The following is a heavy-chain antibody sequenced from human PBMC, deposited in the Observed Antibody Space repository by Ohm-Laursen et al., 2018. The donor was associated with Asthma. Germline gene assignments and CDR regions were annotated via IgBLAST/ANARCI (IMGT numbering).Heavy chain of an antibody. Sequence: SLRLSCAAPGFTFSFHRMSWVRQAPGKGLEWVSSISSSSDYTYYADSVKGRFTISRDNAKNSLYLHMTSLRAEDTAVYYCVRGPMGDSPYAFDVWGQGTTVTVSS. CDR2: ISSSSDYT. V-gene: IGHV3-21*01. J-gene: IGHJ6*02. D-gene: IGHD3-16*01. CDR1: GFTFSFHR. CDR3: VRGPMGDSPYAFDV.